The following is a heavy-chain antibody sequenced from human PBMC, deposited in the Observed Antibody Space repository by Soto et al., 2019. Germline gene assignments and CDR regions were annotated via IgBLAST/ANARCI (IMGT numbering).Heavy chain of an antibody. V-gene: IGHV4-39*01. Sequence: SETLSLTCTVSGGSISSSSYYWGWIRQPPGKGLEWFGSIYYSGSTYYNPSLKSRVTISVDTSKNQFSLKLSSVTAADTAVYYCARLRRVTYYYDSSGYPGQYYFDYWGQGTLVTVS. CDR1: GGSISSSSYY. CDR3: ARLRRVTYYYDSSGYPGQYYFDY. CDR2: IYYSGST. J-gene: IGHJ4*02. D-gene: IGHD3-22*01.